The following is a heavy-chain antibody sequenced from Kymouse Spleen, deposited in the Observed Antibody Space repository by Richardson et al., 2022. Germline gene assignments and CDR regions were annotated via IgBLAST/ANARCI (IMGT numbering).Heavy chain of an antibody. CDR2: INHSGST. CDR3: ARGRAGTVLYGMDV. D-gene: IGHD1-1*01,IGHD1-20*01,IGHD1-7*01. J-gene: IGHJ6*02. Sequence: QVQLQQWGAGLLKPSETLSLTCAVYGGSFSGYYWSWIRQPPGKGLEWIGEINHSGSTNYNPSLKSRVTISVDTSKNQFSLKLSSVTAADTAVYYCARGRAGTVLYGMDVWGQGTTVTVSS. CDR1: GGSFSGYY. V-gene: IGHV4-34*01.